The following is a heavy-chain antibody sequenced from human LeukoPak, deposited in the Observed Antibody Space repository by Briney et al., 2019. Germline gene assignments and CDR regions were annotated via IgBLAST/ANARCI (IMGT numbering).Heavy chain of an antibody. V-gene: IGHV1-69*04. CDR1: GGTLSSYT. J-gene: IGHJ4*02. CDR3: ARDGRYCSSTSCYQVY. CDR2: IIPILGIA. D-gene: IGHD2-2*01. Sequence: ASVKVSCKASGGTLSSYTINWVRQAPGQGLEWMGRIIPILGIANYAQKFQGRVTITADKSTSTAYMELSSLRSEDTAVYYCARDGRYCSSTSCYQVYWGQGTLVTVSS.